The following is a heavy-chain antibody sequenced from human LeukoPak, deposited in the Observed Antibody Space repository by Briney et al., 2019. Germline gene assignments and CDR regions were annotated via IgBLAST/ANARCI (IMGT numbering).Heavy chain of an antibody. CDR3: AKDQRGYDKPIDY. J-gene: IGHJ4*02. CDR2: ISGSGGYT. V-gene: IGHV3-23*01. CDR1: GFTFSLYA. D-gene: IGHD5-12*01. Sequence: GGSLRLSCAASGFTFSLYAMSWVRQAPGKGLEWVSAISGSGGYTDYADSVKGRFTISRDNSKNTLYVQMNSLRAEDTAVYYCAKDQRGYDKPIDYWGQGILVTVSS.